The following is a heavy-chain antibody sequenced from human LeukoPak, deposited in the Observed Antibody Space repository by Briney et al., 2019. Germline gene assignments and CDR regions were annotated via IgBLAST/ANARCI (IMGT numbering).Heavy chain of an antibody. V-gene: IGHV3-66*01. CDR3: ARRLIVVVPAAIGHYFGVDV. CDR2: IYSGGST. CDR1: GFTVSSNY. Sequence: GGSLRLSCVASGFTVSSNYMSWVRQAPGKGLEWVSVIYSGGSTYYADSVKGRFSISRDNSKNTLFLQMNSLRAEDTAVYYCARRLIVVVPAAIGHYFGVDVWGQGTTVTVFS. D-gene: IGHD2-2*01. J-gene: IGHJ6*02.